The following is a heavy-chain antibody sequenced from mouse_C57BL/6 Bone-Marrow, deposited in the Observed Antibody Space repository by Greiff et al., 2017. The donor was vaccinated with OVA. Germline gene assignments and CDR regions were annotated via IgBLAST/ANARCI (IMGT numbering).Heavy chain of an antibody. Sequence: EVQVVESGGGLVKPGGSLKLSCAASGFTFSSYAMSWVRQTPEKRLEWVATISDGGSYTYYSDHVKGRFTITRDNTKNNLYLQMSHLKSEDTAMYYCARDRDDYVYFDVWGTGTTVTVSS. V-gene: IGHV5-4*01. J-gene: IGHJ1*03. CDR3: ARDRDDYVYFDV. CDR1: GFTFSSYA. CDR2: ISDGGSYT. D-gene: IGHD2-4*01.